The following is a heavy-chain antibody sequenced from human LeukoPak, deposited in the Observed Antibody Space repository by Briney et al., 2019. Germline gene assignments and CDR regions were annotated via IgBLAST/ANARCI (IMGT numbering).Heavy chain of an antibody. CDR2: ISSSSSYI. D-gene: IGHD3-10*01. Sequence: GGSVRLLCAASGFTFSSYSMNWVRQAPGKGLEWVSSISSSSSYIYYADSVKGRFTISRDNAKNSLYLQMSSLRAEDTAVYYCARSPRSMVRGVITHDYWGQGTLVTVSS. CDR1: GFTFSSYS. J-gene: IGHJ4*02. CDR3: ARSPRSMVRGVITHDY. V-gene: IGHV3-21*01.